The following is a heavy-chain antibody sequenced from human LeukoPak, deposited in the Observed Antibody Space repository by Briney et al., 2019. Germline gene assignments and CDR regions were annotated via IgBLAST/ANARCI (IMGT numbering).Heavy chain of an antibody. J-gene: IGHJ4*02. CDR3: ARPYDSSGYYAY. CDR2: IYPGDSDT. D-gene: IGHD3-22*01. Sequence: GESLKISCNSSGYIYTSYWIGWVRQMPGKGLEWMGIIYPGDSDTRYSPSFQGQVTISADKSISTAYLQWSSLKASDTAMYYCARPYDSSGYYAYWGQGTLVTVSS. CDR1: GYIYTSYW. V-gene: IGHV5-51*01.